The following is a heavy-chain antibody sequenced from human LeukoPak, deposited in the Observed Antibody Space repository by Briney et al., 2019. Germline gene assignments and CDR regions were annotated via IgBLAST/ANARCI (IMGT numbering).Heavy chain of an antibody. CDR1: GFTFSSYW. CDR2: IKQDGSEK. V-gene: IGHV3-7*01. CDR3: ARTSYDYVWGSYPSYYFDY. J-gene: IGHJ4*02. D-gene: IGHD3-16*02. Sequence: HPGGSLRLCCAASGFTFSSYWMSWVRQAPGKGLEWVANIKQDGSEKYYVDSVKGRFTISRDNDKNSLYLQMNSLRAEDTAVYYCARTSYDYVWGSYPSYYFDYWGQGTLVTVSS.